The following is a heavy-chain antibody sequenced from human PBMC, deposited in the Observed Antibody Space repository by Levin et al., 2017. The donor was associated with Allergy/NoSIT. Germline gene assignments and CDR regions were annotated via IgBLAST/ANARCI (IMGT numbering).Heavy chain of an antibody. D-gene: IGHD2-2*02. CDR2: IIPISGTT. CDR3: AADILVLPATISGAY. J-gene: IGHJ4*02. V-gene: IGHV1-69*13. Sequence: SVKVSCKASGGTFSSYAVNWVRQAPGQGLEWMGGIIPISGTTNYAQEFQGRLTISADESTGTAYMELSSLRSEDTAIYYCAADILVLPATISGAYWGQGTLVTVSS. CDR1: GGTFSSYA.